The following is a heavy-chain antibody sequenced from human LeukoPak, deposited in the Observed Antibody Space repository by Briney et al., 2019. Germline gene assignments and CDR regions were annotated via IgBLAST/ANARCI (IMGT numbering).Heavy chain of an antibody. J-gene: IGHJ4*02. CDR3: AVVIIGGDYLDY. CDR1: GGSISSSSYY. CDR2: IYYSGST. D-gene: IGHD3-3*01. Sequence: PSETLSLTCTVSGGSISSSSYYWGWIRQPPGKGLEWIGSIYYSGSTYYNLSLKSRVTISVDTSKNQFSLKLSSVTAADTAVYYCAVVIIGGDYLDYWGQGTLVTVSS. V-gene: IGHV4-39*01.